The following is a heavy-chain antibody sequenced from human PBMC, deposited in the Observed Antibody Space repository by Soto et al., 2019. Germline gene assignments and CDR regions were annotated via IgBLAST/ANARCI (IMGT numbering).Heavy chain of an antibody. D-gene: IGHD3-22*01. Sequence: PGGSLRLSFASSGFRFSGYHMNWFRQSPGKGLEWVSSISGDSNYIYYADSVQGRFTISRDNTKNSVYLQMNSLRAEDTAVYYCARVVYFDRSAYGLWGQGTMVTVSS. CDR3: ARVVYFDRSAYGL. V-gene: IGHV3-21*06. CDR1: GFRFSGYH. CDR2: ISGDSNYI. J-gene: IGHJ3*01.